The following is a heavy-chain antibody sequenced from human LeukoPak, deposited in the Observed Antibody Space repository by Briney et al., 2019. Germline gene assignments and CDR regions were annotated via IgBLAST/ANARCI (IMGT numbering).Heavy chain of an antibody. J-gene: IGHJ4*02. CDR1: GGSISSYY. Sequence: SETLSLTCTVSGGSISSYYWSWIRQPAGKGLEWIGYIYYSGSTNYNPCLKSRVTISVDTSKNQFSLKLSSVTAADTAVYYCATLGLLDSIVDYWGQGTLVTVSS. CDR3: ATLGLLDSIVDY. V-gene: IGHV4-59*01. CDR2: IYYSGST. D-gene: IGHD2-21*01.